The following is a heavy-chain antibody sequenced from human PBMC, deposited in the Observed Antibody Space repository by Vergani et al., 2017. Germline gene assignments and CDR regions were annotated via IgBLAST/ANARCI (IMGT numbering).Heavy chain of an antibody. CDR3: ARYSSSWYRGVYDYYYYYYMDV. V-gene: IGHV2-5*02. J-gene: IGHJ6*03. D-gene: IGHD6-13*01. Sequence: QITLKESGPTLVKPTQTLTLTCTFSGFSLSTSGVGVGWIRQPPGKALEWLALIYWDDDKRYSPSLKSRLTITKDTSKNQVVLTMTNMDPVDTATYYCARYSSSWYRGVYDYYYYYYMDVWGKGTTVTVSS. CDR2: IYWDDDK. CDR1: GFSLSTSGVG.